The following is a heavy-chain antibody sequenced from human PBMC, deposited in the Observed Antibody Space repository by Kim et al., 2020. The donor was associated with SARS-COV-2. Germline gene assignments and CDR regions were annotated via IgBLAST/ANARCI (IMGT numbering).Heavy chain of an antibody. Sequence: SETLSLTCTVSGGSISSSSYYWGWIRQPPGKGLEWIGSIYYSGSTYYNPSLKSRVTISVDTSKNQFSLKLSSVTAADTAVYYCARPRRPFDSSGRDAFDIWGQGTMVTVSS. J-gene: IGHJ3*02. CDR1: GGSISSSSYY. D-gene: IGHD3-22*01. CDR2: IYYSGST. CDR3: ARPRRPFDSSGRDAFDI. V-gene: IGHV4-39*01.